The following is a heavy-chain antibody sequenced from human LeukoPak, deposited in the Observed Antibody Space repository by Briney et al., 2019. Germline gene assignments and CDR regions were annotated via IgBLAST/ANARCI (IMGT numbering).Heavy chain of an antibody. CDR3: ARFTPQGYGWGGYNRFDP. CDR1: GGSISGSISSYY. D-gene: IGHD3-16*01. CDR2: IYYIGRT. J-gene: IGHJ5*02. Sequence: SETLSLTCTVSGGSISGSISSYYWNWIRQPPGKGLEWIGYIYYIGRTNYNPSLKSRVTMSVDTSKNQFSLNLTSVSAADTAVYYCARFTPQGYGWGGYNRFDPWGQGTLVTVSS. V-gene: IGHV4-61*01.